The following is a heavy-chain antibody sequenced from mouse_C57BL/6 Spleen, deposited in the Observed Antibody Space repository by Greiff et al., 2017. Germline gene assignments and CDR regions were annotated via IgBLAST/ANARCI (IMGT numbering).Heavy chain of an antibody. Sequence: QVQMQQPGTELVKPGASVKLSCKASGYTFTSYWLHWVKQRPGPGLEWIGNINPSNGGTNYNEKFKSKATLTVDTSSSTAYMQLSSLTSEDSAVYYCARDYYGRYYFDYWGQGTTLTVSS. J-gene: IGHJ2*01. CDR2: INPSNGGT. CDR3: ARDYYGRYYFDY. D-gene: IGHD1-1*01. V-gene: IGHV1-53*01. CDR1: GYTFTSYW.